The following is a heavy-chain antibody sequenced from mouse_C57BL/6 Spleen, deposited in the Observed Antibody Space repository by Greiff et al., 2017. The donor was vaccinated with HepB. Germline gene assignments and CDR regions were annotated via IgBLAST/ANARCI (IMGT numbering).Heavy chain of an antibody. CDR3: ARRRDWEGYFDY. J-gene: IGHJ2*01. CDR1: GYTFTSYW. CDR2: IYPGSGST. D-gene: IGHD4-1*01. Sequence: QVQLQQPGAELVKPGASVKMSCKASGYTFTSYWITWVKQRPGQGLEWIGDIYPGSGSTNYNEKFKSKATLTVDTSSSTAYMQLSSLTSEDSAVYYCARRRDWEGYFDYWGQGTTLTVSS. V-gene: IGHV1-55*01.